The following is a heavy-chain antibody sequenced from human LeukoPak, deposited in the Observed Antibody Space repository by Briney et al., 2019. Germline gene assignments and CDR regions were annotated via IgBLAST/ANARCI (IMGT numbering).Heavy chain of an antibody. D-gene: IGHD5-24*01. J-gene: IGHJ6*03. CDR1: GFTFSSYT. CDR3: ARDLGDPYNYYYYFYMDV. V-gene: IGHV3-21*01. CDR2: ISASGSFV. Sequence: GGSLRLSCAASGFTFSSYTLNWVRQAPGKGLEWVSSISASGSFVYYADSVKGRFTISRDNAKNSLYLQMNSLRAEDTAMYFCARDLGDPYNYYYYFYMDVWGKGTTVTVSS.